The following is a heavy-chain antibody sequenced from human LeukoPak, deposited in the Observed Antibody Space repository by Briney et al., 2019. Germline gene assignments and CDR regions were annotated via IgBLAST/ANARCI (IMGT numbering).Heavy chain of an antibody. J-gene: IGHJ6*03. V-gene: IGHV4-39*01. CDR3: ARHIPYYYYYYMDV. Sequence: SETLSLTCTVSGGSISSSSYYWGWIRQPPGKGLEWIGSIYYSGSTYYNPSLKSRVTIPVDTSENQFSLKLSSVTAADTAVYYCARHIPYYYYYYMDVWGKGTTVTVSS. CDR1: GGSISSSSYY. CDR2: IYYSGST.